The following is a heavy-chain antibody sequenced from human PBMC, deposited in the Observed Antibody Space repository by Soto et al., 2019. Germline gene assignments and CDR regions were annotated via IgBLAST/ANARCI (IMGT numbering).Heavy chain of an antibody. D-gene: IGHD2-2*01. Sequence: GSVRHSGAASGLTSRDYYMSWILRAQGKGLEWCECISSSGSNIYYADSVKGRFTTSSNTTKNSMDMLMNSLRAEGTAVYDCDRHPPVYCSRTDCDGDAFDIWGQGTMVTISS. CDR3: DRHPPVYCSRTDCDGDAFDI. V-gene: IGHV3-11*01. CDR2: ISSSGSNI. J-gene: IGHJ3*02. CDR1: GLTSRDYY.